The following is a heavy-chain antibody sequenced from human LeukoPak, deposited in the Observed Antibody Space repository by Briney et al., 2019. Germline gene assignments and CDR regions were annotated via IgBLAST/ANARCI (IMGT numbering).Heavy chain of an antibody. V-gene: IGHV1-8*02. Sequence: ASVKVSCKASGYTFTSYGISWVRQAPGQGLEWMGYMKPSSGNTGYAQKFQGRVTMTRDTSISTAYMELSSLTSEDTAVYYCATELRWKDYWGQGTLVTVSS. CDR3: ATELRWKDY. J-gene: IGHJ4*02. CDR1: GYTFTSYG. CDR2: MKPSSGNT. D-gene: IGHD4-23*01.